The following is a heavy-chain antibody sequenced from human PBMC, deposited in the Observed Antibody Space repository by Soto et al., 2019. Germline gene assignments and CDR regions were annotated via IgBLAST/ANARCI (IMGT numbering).Heavy chain of an antibody. CDR2: ISSSGSYI. J-gene: IGHJ5*02. V-gene: IGHV3-21*01. CDR3: AKSIAARLDWFDP. Sequence: RLSCAASGFTFSSYSMNWVRQAPGKGLEWVSSISSSGSYIYYADSVEGRFTISRDNAKNSLYLQMNSLRAEDTAVYYCAKSIAARLDWFDPWGQGTLVTVSS. CDR1: GFTFSSYS. D-gene: IGHD6-6*01.